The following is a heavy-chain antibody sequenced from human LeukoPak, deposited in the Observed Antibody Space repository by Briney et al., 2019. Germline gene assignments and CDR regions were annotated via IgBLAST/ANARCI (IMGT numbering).Heavy chain of an antibody. CDR2: INPSGGST. J-gene: IGHJ4*02. CDR3: ARDIFLSRYYYDSSGSHGIDY. V-gene: IGHV1-46*01. CDR1: GYTFTSYY. Sequence: ASVKVSCKASGYTFTSYYMHWVRQAPGQGLEWMGIINPSGGSTSYAQKFQGRVTMTRDTSTSTVYMELGSLRSEDTAVYYCARDIFLSRYYYDSSGSHGIDYWGQGTLVTVSS. D-gene: IGHD3-22*01.